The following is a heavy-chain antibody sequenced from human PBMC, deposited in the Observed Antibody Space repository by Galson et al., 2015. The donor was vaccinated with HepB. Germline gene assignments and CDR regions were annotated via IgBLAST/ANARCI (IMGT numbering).Heavy chain of an antibody. J-gene: IGHJ4*02. D-gene: IGHD6-19*01. Sequence: SLRLSCAASGFTFGDFAMHWVRQAPGKGLEWVSGIRWNSGRIGYADSVKGRFTISRDNAKNSLYLQMNSLRAEDTALYYCAKDIHSSGWYFDYWGQGTLVTVSS. CDR2: IRWNSGRI. V-gene: IGHV3-9*01. CDR3: AKDIHSSGWYFDY. CDR1: GFTFGDFA.